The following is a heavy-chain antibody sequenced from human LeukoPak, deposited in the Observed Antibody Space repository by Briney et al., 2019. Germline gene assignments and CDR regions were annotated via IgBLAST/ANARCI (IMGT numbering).Heavy chain of an antibody. J-gene: IGHJ3*02. V-gene: IGHV4-34*01. Sequence: SETLSLTCAVYGGSFSDYYWSWIRQPPGKGLEWIGEINHSGSTNYNPSLKSRVTISVDTSKNQFSLKLSSVTAADTAVYYCAALGAYCGGDCYSSLDDAFDIWGQGTMVTVSS. D-gene: IGHD2-21*02. CDR1: GGSFSDYY. CDR3: AALGAYCGGDCYSSLDDAFDI. CDR2: INHSGST.